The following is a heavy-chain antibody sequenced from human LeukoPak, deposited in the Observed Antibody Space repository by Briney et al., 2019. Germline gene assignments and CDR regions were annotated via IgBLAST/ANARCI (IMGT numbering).Heavy chain of an antibody. V-gene: IGHV3-23*01. Sequence: PGGSLRLSCAASGFTFSSYAMSWVRQAPGKGLEWVSAISGSGGSTYYADSVKGRFTISRDNSKNTLYLQMNSLRAEDTAAYYCAKNSGSYPWGGYDAFDIWGQGTMVTVSS. CDR3: AKNSGSYPWGGYDAFDI. D-gene: IGHD1-26*01. CDR2: ISGSGGST. J-gene: IGHJ3*02. CDR1: GFTFSSYA.